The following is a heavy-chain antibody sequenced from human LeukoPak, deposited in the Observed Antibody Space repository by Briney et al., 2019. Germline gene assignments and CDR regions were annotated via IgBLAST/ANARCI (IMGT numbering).Heavy chain of an antibody. CDR1: GGSISSYY. J-gene: IGHJ5*02. CDR2: IYYSGST. V-gene: IGHV4-30-4*01. Sequence: SETLSLTCTVSGGSISSYYWGWIRQPPGKGLEWIGYIYYSGSTYYNPSLKSRVTISVDTSKNQFSLKLGSVTAADTAVYYCARDRRDGYNSNWFDPWGQGTLVTVSS. D-gene: IGHD5-24*01. CDR3: ARDRRDGYNSNWFDP.